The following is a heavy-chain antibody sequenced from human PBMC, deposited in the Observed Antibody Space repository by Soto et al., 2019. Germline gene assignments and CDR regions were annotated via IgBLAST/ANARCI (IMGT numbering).Heavy chain of an antibody. J-gene: IGHJ1*01. D-gene: IGHD2-8*01. CDR3: EIDPGQCPIGVCYHCGF. Sequence: GGSLSLSCAASGFTFSSSAMSWVRQPPRKGRDWDSAISGSDGSTYYAAPVQGRFTISRDNSKNTLYLQINSLGAAATAVYYCEIDPGQCPIGVCYHCGFGAQGPVV. V-gene: IGHV3-23*01. CDR2: ISGSDGST. CDR1: GFTFSSSA.